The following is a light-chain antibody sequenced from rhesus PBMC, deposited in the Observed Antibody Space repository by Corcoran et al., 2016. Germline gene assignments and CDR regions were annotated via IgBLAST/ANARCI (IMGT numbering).Light chain of an antibody. Sequence: DIQMTQSPSSLSASVGDTVTITCRASQGISSYLNWFQQKPGKAPKLLIYDASSLDSGVPSRFSGSGSGTDFTLTISSLQPEDFAAYYCLQHNSYPRTFGQGTKVEIK. V-gene: IGKV1-28*03. J-gene: IGKJ1*01. CDR3: LQHNSYPRT. CDR2: DAS. CDR1: QGISSY.